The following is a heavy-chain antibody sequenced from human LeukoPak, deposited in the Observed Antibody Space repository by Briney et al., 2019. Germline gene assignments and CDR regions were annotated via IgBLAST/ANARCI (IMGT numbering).Heavy chain of an antibody. J-gene: IGHJ4*02. CDR2: IRYDGSNK. V-gene: IGHV3-30*02. CDR3: AKPDFWSGFGINY. CDR1: GFTFSSYG. D-gene: IGHD3-3*01. Sequence: GGSLRLSCAASGFTFSSYGMHWVRQAPGKGLEWVAFIRYDGSNKYYADSVKGRFTISRDNSKNTLYLQMNSLRAEDTAAYYCAKPDFWSGFGINYWGQGTLVTVSS.